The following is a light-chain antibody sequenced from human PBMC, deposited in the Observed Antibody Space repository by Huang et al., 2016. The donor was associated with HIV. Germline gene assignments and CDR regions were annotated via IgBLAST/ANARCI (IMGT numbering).Light chain of an antibody. Sequence: EIIMQQSPAPLSLSPGEGASLSCRANQSVATNFAWYLHSPGQSPRILIFGASTRASGLPGRFSGSGSGTKFTLTVSGLQSEDFAVYYCQQYHNWPYTFGQGTKLEI. J-gene: IGKJ2*01. V-gene: IGKV3-15*01. CDR3: QQYHNWPYT. CDR1: QSVATN. CDR2: GAS.